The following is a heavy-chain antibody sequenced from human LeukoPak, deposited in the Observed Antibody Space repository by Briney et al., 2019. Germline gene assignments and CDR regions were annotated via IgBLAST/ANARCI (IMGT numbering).Heavy chain of an antibody. D-gene: IGHD1-26*01. Sequence: ASVKVSCKASGGTFSSYAISWVRQAPGQGLEWMGGIIPIFGTANYAQKFQGRVTITADESTSTAYMELSSLRSEDTAVYYCARGIVGATAPFQHWGQGTLVTVSS. CDR1: GGTFSSYA. CDR2: IIPIFGTA. V-gene: IGHV1-69*01. J-gene: IGHJ1*01. CDR3: ARGIVGATAPFQH.